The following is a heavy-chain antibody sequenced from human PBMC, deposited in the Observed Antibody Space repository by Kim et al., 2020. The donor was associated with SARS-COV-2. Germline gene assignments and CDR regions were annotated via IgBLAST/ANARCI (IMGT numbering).Heavy chain of an antibody. CDR1: GGSVSSGSYY. CDR3: ARFPFRGRPPYYFGMDV. Sequence: SETLSLTCTVSGGSVSSGSYYWSWIRQPPGKGLEWIGYIYYSGSTNYNPSLKSRVTISVDTSKNQFSLKLSSVTAADTAVYYCARFPFRGRPPYYFGMDVWGQGTTVTVSS. D-gene: IGHD3-16*01. CDR2: IYYSGST. J-gene: IGHJ6*02. V-gene: IGHV4-61*01.